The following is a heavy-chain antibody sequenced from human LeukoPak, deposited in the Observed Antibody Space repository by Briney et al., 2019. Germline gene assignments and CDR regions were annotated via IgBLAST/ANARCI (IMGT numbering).Heavy chain of an antibody. CDR1: GFTFSSYS. V-gene: IGHV3-21*01. J-gene: IGHJ4*02. D-gene: IGHD6-19*01. CDR2: ISSSSRYI. CDR3: ARDQGSGWYYFDY. Sequence: PGGSLRLSCAASGFTFSSYSMNWVRQAPGKGLEWASSISSSSRYIYYADSVKGRFTISRDNAKNSLYLQMNSLRGEDTAVYYCARDQGSGWYYFDYWGQGTLVTVSS.